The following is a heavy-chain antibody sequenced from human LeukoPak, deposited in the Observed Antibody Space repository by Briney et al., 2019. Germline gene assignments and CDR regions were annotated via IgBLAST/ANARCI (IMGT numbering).Heavy chain of an antibody. CDR1: GGSISSGGYY. D-gene: IGHD3-3*01. Sequence: KSSQTLSLTCTVSGGSISSGGYYWSWIRQPPGKGLEWIGYIYQSGSTYYNPSLKSRVTISVDRSKNQFSLKLSSVTAADTAVYYCARDLSCDSWGQGTLVTVSS. J-gene: IGHJ5*02. CDR2: IYQSGST. V-gene: IGHV4-30-2*01. CDR3: ARDLSCDS.